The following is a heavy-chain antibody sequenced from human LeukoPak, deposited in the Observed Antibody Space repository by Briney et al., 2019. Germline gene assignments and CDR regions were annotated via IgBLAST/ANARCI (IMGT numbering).Heavy chain of an antibody. D-gene: IGHD1-26*01. CDR3: AKDRGGSYYDDAFDI. CDR2: ISYDGSNK. Sequence: GGSLRLSCAASGFTFSSYAMHWVRQAPGKGLEWVAVISYDGSNKYYADSVKGRFTISRDNSKNTLYLQMNSLRAEDTAVYYCAKDRGGSYYDDAFDIWGQGTMVTVSS. V-gene: IGHV3-30*04. CDR1: GFTFSSYA. J-gene: IGHJ3*02.